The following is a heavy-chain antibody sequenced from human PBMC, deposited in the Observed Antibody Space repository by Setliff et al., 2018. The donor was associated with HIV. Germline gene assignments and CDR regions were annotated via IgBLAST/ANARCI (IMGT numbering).Heavy chain of an antibody. D-gene: IGHD2-2*01. CDR1: GFTFSSYA. CDR3: ARGKIVVVPAAMRPFDY. J-gene: IGHJ4*02. CDR2: ILSTGERT. V-gene: IGHV3-23*01. Sequence: SLRLSCAASGFTFSSYAMSWVRQAPGEGLEWVSAILSTGERTFYADSVKGRFTISRDNAKNTLYLQMNSLRAEDTAAYYCARGKIVVVPAAMRPFDYWGQGTLVTVSS.